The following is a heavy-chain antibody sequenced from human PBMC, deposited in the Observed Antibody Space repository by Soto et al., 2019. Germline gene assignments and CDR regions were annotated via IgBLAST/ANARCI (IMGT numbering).Heavy chain of an antibody. Sequence: GGSLRLSCETSGFSFSVYGMHWVRQAPGKGLEWVAVIWYDASKQFYAASVEGRFTISRDNSKAILYLQMNSLRAEDTAVYYCAAWTEGATEVHWGQGTLVTVSS. V-gene: IGHV3-33*01. J-gene: IGHJ4*02. CDR1: GFSFSVYG. CDR2: IWYDASKQ. D-gene: IGHD2-15*01. CDR3: AAWTEGATEVH.